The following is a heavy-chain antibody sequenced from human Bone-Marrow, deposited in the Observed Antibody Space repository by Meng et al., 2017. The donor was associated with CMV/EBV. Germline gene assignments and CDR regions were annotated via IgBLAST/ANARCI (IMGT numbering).Heavy chain of an antibody. V-gene: IGHV3-20*04. D-gene: IGHD1-26*01. CDR3: ARDHGSSEYYFDY. CDR2: IIWNGGST. Sequence: GESLKISCAASGFTFSDYYMGWIRQAPGKGLEWVSSIIWNGGSTSYADSVKGRFTISRDNAKNSLYLQMNSLRVEDTALYYCARDHGSSEYYFDYWGQGTLVTVSS. J-gene: IGHJ4*02. CDR1: GFTFSDYY.